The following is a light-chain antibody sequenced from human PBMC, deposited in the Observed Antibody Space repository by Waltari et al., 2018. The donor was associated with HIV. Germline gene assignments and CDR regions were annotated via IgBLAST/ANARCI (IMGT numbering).Light chain of an antibody. J-gene: IGLJ2*01. CDR2: DDS. Sequence: SYVLTQPPSVSVAPGQTARITCGGNNIGSTSVTWYQQKPGQAPVLVVYDDSDRPSGIPERFSGSNAGNTATLTISRVEAGDEADYYCQVWDSSSDHLFGGGTKLTVL. CDR3: QVWDSSSDHL. CDR1: NIGSTS. V-gene: IGLV3-21*02.